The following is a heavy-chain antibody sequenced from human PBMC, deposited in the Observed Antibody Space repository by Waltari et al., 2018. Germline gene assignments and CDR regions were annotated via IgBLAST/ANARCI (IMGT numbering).Heavy chain of an antibody. CDR3: AKEVGVSGSSYMSYFDH. V-gene: IGHV3-30*18. CDR1: GFPFSNHG. J-gene: IGHJ4*02. D-gene: IGHD3-10*01. Sequence: QVQLVESGGDVVQPGRSLRLSCAASGFPFSNHGMQWVRQAPGKGLEWVAVVSYDGGTKYYAESVKGRFTISRDNSKNTLYLQMNSLRAEDTAVYYCAKEVGVSGSSYMSYFDHWGQGSLVTVSS. CDR2: VSYDGGTK.